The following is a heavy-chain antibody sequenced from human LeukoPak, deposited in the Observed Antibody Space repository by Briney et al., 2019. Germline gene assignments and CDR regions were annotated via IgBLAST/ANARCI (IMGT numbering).Heavy chain of an antibody. Sequence: ASVKVSCKASGYTFTSYGISWVRQAPGQGLEWMGWISAYNGNTNYAQKLQGRVTMTTDTSTNTAYMELRSLRSDDTAVYYCARDRQWLVGYYGMDVWGQGTTVTVSS. D-gene: IGHD6-19*01. CDR1: GYTFTSYG. V-gene: IGHV1-18*01. CDR2: ISAYNGNT. J-gene: IGHJ6*02. CDR3: ARDRQWLVGYYGMDV.